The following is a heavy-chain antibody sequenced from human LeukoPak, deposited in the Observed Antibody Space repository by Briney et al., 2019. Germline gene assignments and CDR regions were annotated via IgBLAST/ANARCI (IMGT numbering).Heavy chain of an antibody. CDR3: ARVKGTRAAQPFDY. Sequence: SETLSLTCTVSGGSISSGSYYWSWIRQPAGKGLEWIGRIYTSGSTNYNPSLKGRVTISVDTSKNQFSLKLSSVTAADTAVYYCARVKGTRAAQPFDYWGQGTLVTVSS. CDR2: IYTSGST. D-gene: IGHD6-6*01. V-gene: IGHV4-61*02. J-gene: IGHJ4*02. CDR1: GGSISSGSYY.